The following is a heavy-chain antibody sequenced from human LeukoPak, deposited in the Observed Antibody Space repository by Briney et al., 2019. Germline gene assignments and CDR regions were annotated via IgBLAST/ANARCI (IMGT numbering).Heavy chain of an antibody. D-gene: IGHD6-6*01. V-gene: IGHV3-73*01. CDR3: TRYSSSDNWFDP. CDR2: IRNKTNSYAT. Sequence: GGSLRLSCAASGFTFSGSAMHWVRQASGKGLEWVGRIRNKTNSYATAYTASVKGRFTVSRDDSKNTAYLQMNSLKTEDTAVYYCTRYSSSDNWFDPWGQGTLVTVSS. J-gene: IGHJ5*02. CDR1: GFTFSGSA.